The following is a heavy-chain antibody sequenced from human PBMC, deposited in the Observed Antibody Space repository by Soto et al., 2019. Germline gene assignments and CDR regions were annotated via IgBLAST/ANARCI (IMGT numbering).Heavy chain of an antibody. J-gene: IGHJ4*02. CDR3: ARDRSYPRSYYFDY. CDR2: ISYDGSNK. V-gene: IGHV3-30-3*01. CDR1: GFTFSSYG. Sequence: PGGSLRLSCAASGFTFSSYGMHWVRQAPGKGLEWVAVISYDGSNKYYADSVKGRFTISRDNSKNTLYLQMNSLRAEDTAVYYCARDRSYPRSYYFDYWGQATLVTVSS.